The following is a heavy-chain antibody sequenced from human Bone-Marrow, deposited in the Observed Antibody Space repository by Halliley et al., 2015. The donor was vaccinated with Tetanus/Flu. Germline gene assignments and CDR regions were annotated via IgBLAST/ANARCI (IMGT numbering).Heavy chain of an antibody. V-gene: IGHV3-9*01. Sequence: SLRLSCVASGFTFDDYAMHWVRQAPGKGLEWVSGISWDSDNIDYADSVRGRFITSRDNAKKSLYLQMDSLRAEDSAFYYCIKDGTSRGWKYFKHWGQGTLVTVSS. CDR1: GFTFDDYA. CDR2: ISWDSDNI. D-gene: IGHD6-19*01. CDR3: IKDGTSRGWKYFKH. J-gene: IGHJ1*01.